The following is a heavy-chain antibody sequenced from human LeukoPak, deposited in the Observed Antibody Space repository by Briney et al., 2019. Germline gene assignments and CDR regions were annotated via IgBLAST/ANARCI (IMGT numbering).Heavy chain of an antibody. V-gene: IGHV3-21*06. CDR1: GFTFSSYS. Sequence: SGGSLRLSCAASGFTFSSYSINWVRQAPGKGLEWVSSISSSSSYIYYADSMKGRFIISRDNARNSLYLEMNSLRAEDTAVYYCARIIGISGTYPTDYWGQGTLVTVSS. D-gene: IGHD1-26*01. CDR3: ARIIGISGTYPTDY. CDR2: ISSSSSYI. J-gene: IGHJ4*02.